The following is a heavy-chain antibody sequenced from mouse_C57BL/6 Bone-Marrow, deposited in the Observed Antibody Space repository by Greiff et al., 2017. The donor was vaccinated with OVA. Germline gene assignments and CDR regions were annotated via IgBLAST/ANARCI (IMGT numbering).Heavy chain of an antibody. V-gene: IGHV1-81*01. D-gene: IGHD1-1*01. CDR2: IYPRSGNT. J-gene: IGHJ3*01. CDR3: ARGITTVVAAIAY. CDR1: GYTFTSYG. Sequence: QVQLQQSGAELARPGASVKLSCKASGYTFTSYGISWVKQRTGQGLEWIGEIYPRSGNTYYNEKFKGKATLTADKSSSTAYMELRSLTSEDSAVYFCARGITTVVAAIAYWGQGTLVTVAA.